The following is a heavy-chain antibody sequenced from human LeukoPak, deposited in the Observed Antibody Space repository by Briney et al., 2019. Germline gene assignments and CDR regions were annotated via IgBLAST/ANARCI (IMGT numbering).Heavy chain of an antibody. V-gene: IGHV4-30-4*01. CDR1: GGSLSDGHYY. J-gene: IGHJ4*02. CDR3: ATYYVGDNSFDY. D-gene: IGHD3-16*01. Sequence: SETLSLTCIVSGGSLSDGHYYWSWIRQPPGKGLEWIGYISDSGSTTYNPSLKSRLSMSVDTSKKQFSLKLSSVTGADTAIYFCATYYVGDNSFDYWGQGTLVAVSS. CDR2: ISDSGST.